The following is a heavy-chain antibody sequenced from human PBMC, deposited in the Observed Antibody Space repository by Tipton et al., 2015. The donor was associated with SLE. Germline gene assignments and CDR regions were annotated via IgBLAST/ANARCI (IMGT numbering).Heavy chain of an antibody. J-gene: IGHJ4*02. CDR2: IYNSGCT. CDR3: ARVGYSSGSYYFDY. Sequence: TLSLTCTVSGGSIRSGNHYWSWIRQPAGQGLEWIGRIYNSGCTNYNPSLKSRVTISVDTSKNQFSLKLSSVTAADTAVYYCARVGYSSGSYYFDYWGQGTLVTVSS. V-gene: IGHV4-61*02. CDR1: GGSIRSGNHY. D-gene: IGHD6-19*01.